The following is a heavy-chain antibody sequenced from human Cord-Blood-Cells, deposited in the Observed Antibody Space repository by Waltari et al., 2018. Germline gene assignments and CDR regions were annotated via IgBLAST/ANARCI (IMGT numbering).Heavy chain of an antibody. D-gene: IGHD7-27*01. CDR1: GFTFSSYS. J-gene: IGHJ3*02. CDR3: ARGPNWGSAEAFDI. CDR2: ISSSSSYI. Sequence: EVQLVASGGGLVKPGGSLRLSCAASGFTFSSYSMNWVRQAPGKGLEWVSSISSSSSYIYYADSVKGRFTISRDNAKNSLYLQMNSLRAEDTAVYYCARGPNWGSAEAFDIWGQGTMVTVSS. V-gene: IGHV3-21*01.